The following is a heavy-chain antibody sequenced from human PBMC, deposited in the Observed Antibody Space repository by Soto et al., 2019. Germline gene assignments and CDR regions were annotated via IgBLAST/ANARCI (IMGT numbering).Heavy chain of an antibody. CDR1: GYRFTSYW. CDR3: ARQGGHSYGPSSAVG. J-gene: IGHJ3*01. D-gene: IGHD5-18*01. CDR2: IYPGDSDT. V-gene: IGHV5-51*01. Sequence: GESLKLSCKGSGYRFTSYWIGWVRQMPGKGLEWMGIIYPGDSDTRYSPSFQGQVTISADKSISTAYLQWSSLKASDTAMYYCARQGGHSYGPSSAVGWGQGTMVTVSS.